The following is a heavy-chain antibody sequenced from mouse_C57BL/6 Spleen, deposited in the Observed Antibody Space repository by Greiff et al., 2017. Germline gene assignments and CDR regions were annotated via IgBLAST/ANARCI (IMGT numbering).Heavy chain of an antibody. Sequence: QVQLQQPGAELVKPGASVKVSCKASGYTFTSYWMHWVKQRPGQGLEWIGRIHPSDSDTNYNQKFKGKATLTVDKSSRTAYMQLSSLTSEDSAVYYCAMEGDCYNGLPWFAYWGQGTLVTVSA. D-gene: IGHD1-1*01. CDR3: AMEGDCYNGLPWFAY. CDR1: GYTFTSYW. J-gene: IGHJ3*01. V-gene: IGHV1-74*01. CDR2: IHPSDSDT.